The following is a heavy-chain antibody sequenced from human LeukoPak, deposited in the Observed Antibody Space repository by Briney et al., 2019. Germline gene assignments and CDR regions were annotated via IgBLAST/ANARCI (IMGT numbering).Heavy chain of an antibody. CDR2: ISSSSSYI. CDR3: ARRPPTDWGLDY. V-gene: IGHV3-21*01. J-gene: IGHJ4*02. CDR1: GFTFSSYS. D-gene: IGHD3-9*01. Sequence: PGGSLRLSCAASGFTFSSYSMNWVRQAPGKGLEWVSSISSSSSYIYYADSVKGRFTISRDNAKNSLYLQMNSLRAEDTAVYYCARRPPTDWGLDYWAREPWSPSPQ.